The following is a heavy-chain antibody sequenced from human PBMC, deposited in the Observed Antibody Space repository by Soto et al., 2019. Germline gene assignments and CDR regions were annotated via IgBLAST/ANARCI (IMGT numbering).Heavy chain of an antibody. Sequence: EVQLVESGGGLVKPGGSLRLSCAASGFRFSYYAMNWVRQAPGKGLEWVSSISMSSNYIYYADSVKGRFTISRDDAKTSLYLQMNSLRAEDTAVYYCARPLLGTGTCTTNSCYEAGYWGRGSLVTVSS. J-gene: IGHJ4*02. CDR3: ARPLLGTGTCTTNSCYEAGY. V-gene: IGHV3-21*01. CDR1: GFRFSYYA. D-gene: IGHD2-2*01. CDR2: ISMSSNYI.